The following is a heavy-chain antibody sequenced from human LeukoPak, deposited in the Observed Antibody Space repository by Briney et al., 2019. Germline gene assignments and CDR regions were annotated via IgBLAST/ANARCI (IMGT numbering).Heavy chain of an antibody. J-gene: IGHJ3*02. Sequence: PGGSLRLSCAASGFTFSNYGIHWVRQAPGKGLEWVAVISYDGSNKYSADSVKGRFTISRDNSKNTLYLQMNSLRAEDTAVYYCAKARVVTAKLSLDALDIWGQGTMVTVSS. CDR3: AKARVVTAKLSLDALDI. CDR2: ISYDGSNK. CDR1: GFTFSNYG. V-gene: IGHV3-30*18. D-gene: IGHD2-21*02.